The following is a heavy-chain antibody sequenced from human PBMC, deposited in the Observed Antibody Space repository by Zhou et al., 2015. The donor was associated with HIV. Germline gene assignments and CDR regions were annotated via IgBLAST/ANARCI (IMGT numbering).Heavy chain of an antibody. CDR2: IIPIFGTA. V-gene: IGHV1-69*06. D-gene: IGHD6-13*01. CDR1: GDSFSSYA. CDR3: AREPDLTGFSSS. Sequence: QVQLVQSGAEVKKPGSSVKVSCKAFGDSFSSYAINWVRQAPGQGLEWMGGIIPIFGTANYAQKFQGRVTITADKSTSTAYMELSSLRSEDTAVYYCAREPDLTGFSSSWGQGTLVTVSS. J-gene: IGHJ4*02.